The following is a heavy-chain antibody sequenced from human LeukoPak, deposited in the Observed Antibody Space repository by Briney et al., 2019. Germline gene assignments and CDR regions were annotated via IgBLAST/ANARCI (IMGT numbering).Heavy chain of an antibody. V-gene: IGHV1-2*02. CDR2: TNPNNGDT. J-gene: IGHJ4*02. CDR3: ARVSAAAGTYPSDS. CDR1: GYTFTAHY. D-gene: IGHD1-1*01. Sequence: ASVKVSCKTSGYTFTAHYIHWVRQAPGQGLEWMGWTNPNNGDTNYAQKFQGGVTMTRDTSISTAYMELSSLRSDDTAVYYCARVSAAAGTYPSDSWGQGTLVTVSS.